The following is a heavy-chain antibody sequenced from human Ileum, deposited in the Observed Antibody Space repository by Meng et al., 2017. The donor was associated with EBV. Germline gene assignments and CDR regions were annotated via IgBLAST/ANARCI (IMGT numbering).Heavy chain of an antibody. CDR1: GCTFSNYA. V-gene: IGHV3-30*18. J-gene: IGHJ4*02. CDR2: ISYSGNIA. CDR3: AKERTGFYAEL. D-gene: IGHD1-26*01. Sequence: QVQLVDAGGGLFQPGRSLRLSCAASGCTFSNYAMHWVRQAPDKGLEWVALISYSGNIAYYADSVKGRFAISRDNSKNTLYLLMNSLRAEDSAVYYCAKERTGFYAELWGQGTLVTVSS.